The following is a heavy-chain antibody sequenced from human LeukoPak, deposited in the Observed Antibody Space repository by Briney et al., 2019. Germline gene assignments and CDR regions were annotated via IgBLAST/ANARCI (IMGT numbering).Heavy chain of an antibody. CDR2: INPNSGGT. CDR1: GYTFTGYY. J-gene: IGHJ4*02. D-gene: IGHD4-17*01. V-gene: IGHV1-2*02. CDR3: AKRDYGENNFDY. Sequence: ASVKVSCKASGYTFTGYYMHWVRQAPGQGLEWMGWINPNSGGTNYAQKFQGRVTMTRDTSISTAYMELSRLRSDDTALYYCAKRDYGENNFDYWGQGTLVTVSS.